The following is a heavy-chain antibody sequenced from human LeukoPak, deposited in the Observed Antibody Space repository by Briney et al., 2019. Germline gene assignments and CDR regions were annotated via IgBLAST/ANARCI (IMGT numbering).Heavy chain of an antibody. CDR1: GFTFSSYA. CDR2: ISYDGSNK. D-gene: IGHD3-3*01. V-gene: IGHV3-30*04. CDR3: AGDRGNTIFGVVIIHNWFDP. J-gene: IGHJ5*02. Sequence: GGSLRLSCAASGFTFSSYAMHWVRQAPGKGLEWVAVISYDGSNKYYADSVKGRFTISRDNSKNTLYLQMNSLRAEDTAVYYCAGDRGNTIFGVVIIHNWFDPWGQGTLVTVSS.